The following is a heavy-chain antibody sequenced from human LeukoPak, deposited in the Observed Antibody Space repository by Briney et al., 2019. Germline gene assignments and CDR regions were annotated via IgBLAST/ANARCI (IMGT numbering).Heavy chain of an antibody. J-gene: IGHJ6*02. CDR2: IYYSGST. CDR1: GGSISSYY. V-gene: IGHV4-59*01. CDR3: ARDSGYCSGGSCYYYYGMDV. D-gene: IGHD2-15*01. Sequence: SETLSLTCTVSGGSISSYYWGWIRQPPGKGLEWIGYIYYSGSTNYNPSLKSRVTISVDTSKNQFSLKLSSVTAADTAVYYCARDSGYCSGGSCYYYYGMDVWGQGTTVTVSS.